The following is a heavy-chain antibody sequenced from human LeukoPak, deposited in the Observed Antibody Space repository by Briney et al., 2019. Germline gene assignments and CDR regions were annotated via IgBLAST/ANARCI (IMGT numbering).Heavy chain of an antibody. Sequence: SETLSLTCTVSGGSISSHYWSWIRQPPGKGLEWIGYIYYSGSTNYNPSLKSRVTISVDTSKNQFSLKLSSVTAADTAVYYCASDMGYGEVEPSWGQGTLVTVSS. CDR3: ASDMGYGEVEPS. V-gene: IGHV4-59*11. J-gene: IGHJ5*02. CDR2: IYYSGST. D-gene: IGHD2-8*01. CDR1: GGSISSHY.